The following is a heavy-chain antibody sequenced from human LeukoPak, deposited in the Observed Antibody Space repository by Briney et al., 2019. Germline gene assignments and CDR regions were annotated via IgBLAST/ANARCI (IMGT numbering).Heavy chain of an antibody. CDR2: INHSGST. D-gene: IGHD5-18*01. Sequence: PSETLSLTCAVSGGSFSGYYWSWIRQPPGKGLEWIGEINHSGSTNYNPSLKSRVTISVDTSKNQFSLKLSSVTAADTALYYGARGGWIQLWKDYFDYWGQGTLVTVYS. V-gene: IGHV4-34*01. CDR3: ARGGWIQLWKDYFDY. J-gene: IGHJ4*02. CDR1: GGSFSGYY.